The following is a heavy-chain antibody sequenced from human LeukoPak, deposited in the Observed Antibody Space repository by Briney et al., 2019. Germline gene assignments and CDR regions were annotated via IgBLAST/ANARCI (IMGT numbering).Heavy chain of an antibody. D-gene: IGHD6-13*01. Sequence: PSETLSLTCTVSGGSISSYYWSWIRQPPGKGLEWIGYIYYSGSTNYNPSLKSRVTISVDTSKNQFSLKLSSVTAADTAVYFRARRPAGNGFDIWGQGTMVSVSS. J-gene: IGHJ3*02. CDR2: IYYSGST. V-gene: IGHV4-59*08. CDR1: GGSISSYY. CDR3: ARRPAGNGFDI.